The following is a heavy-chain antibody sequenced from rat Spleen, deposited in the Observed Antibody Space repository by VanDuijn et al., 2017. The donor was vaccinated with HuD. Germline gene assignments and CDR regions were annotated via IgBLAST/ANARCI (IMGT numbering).Heavy chain of an antibody. CDR3: TTDLEYTTDYYCMGGPLDY. CDR1: GFTFSDYY. Sequence: EVQLVESGGGLVQPGRSLKLSCAASGFTFSDYYMAWVRQAPKKGLEWVASISYEGSGSYYGGSVKGRFTISRDNAKSTLYLQMDSLRSEDTATYYCTTDLEYTTDYYCMGGPLDYWGQGVMVTVSS. CDR2: ISYEGSGS. J-gene: IGHJ2*01. D-gene: IGHD1-6*01. V-gene: IGHV5-20*01.